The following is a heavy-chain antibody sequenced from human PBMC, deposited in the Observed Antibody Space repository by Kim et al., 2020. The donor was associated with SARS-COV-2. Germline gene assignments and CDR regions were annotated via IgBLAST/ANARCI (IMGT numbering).Heavy chain of an antibody. CDR2: IDIEGKDI. V-gene: IGHV3-74*01. D-gene: IGHD1-1*01. CDR1: GFTFRGYW. CDR3: ARDQSRSGPTTFDY. Sequence: GGSLRLSCAASGFTFRGYWMHWVRQVPGKGLAWVSRIDIEGKDILYADSVKGRFTISRDNAKDTLFLQMNNLRAEDTAIYYCARDQSRSGPTTFDYWGQGSLVTVSS. J-gene: IGHJ4*02.